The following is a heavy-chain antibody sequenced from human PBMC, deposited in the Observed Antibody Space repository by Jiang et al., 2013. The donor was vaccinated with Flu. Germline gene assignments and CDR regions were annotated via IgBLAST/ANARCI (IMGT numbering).Heavy chain of an antibody. CDR1: TSYD. V-gene: IGHV1-8*01. CDR2: MNPNSGNT. J-gene: IGHJ6*02. D-gene: IGHD2-15*01. CDR3: ARDPDPSGRGDV. Sequence: TSYDINWVRQATGQGLEWMGWMNPNSGNTGYAQKFQGRVTMTRNTSISTAYMELSSLRSEDTAVYYCARDPDPSGRGDVWGQGTTVTVSS.